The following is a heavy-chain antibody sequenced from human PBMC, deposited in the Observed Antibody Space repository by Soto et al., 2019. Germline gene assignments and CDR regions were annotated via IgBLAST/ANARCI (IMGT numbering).Heavy chain of an antibody. CDR1: GFTFSRSG. J-gene: IGHJ4*02. CDR3: ARDPFDSSDSDYGPDS. CDR2: ISSSSSTI. D-gene: IGHD3-22*01. V-gene: IGHV3-48*01. Sequence: EVELVESRGGLVQPGGSPRLSCAASGFTFSRSGMNWVRQAPGKGLEWVSYISSSSSTIYYADSVKGRFTISRDNAKNSLYLQMNSLRVEDTAVYYCARDPFDSSDSDYGPDSWGQGTLVTVSS.